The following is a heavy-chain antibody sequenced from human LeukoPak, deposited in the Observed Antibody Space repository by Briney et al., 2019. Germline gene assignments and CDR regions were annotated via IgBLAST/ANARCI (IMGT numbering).Heavy chain of an antibody. CDR3: ARGQENYYDFWSGTTEGDDY. J-gene: IGHJ4*02. CDR2: ISSSGSTI. V-gene: IGHV3-11*01. Sequence: GGSLRLSCAASGFTFSDYYMSWIRQAPGKGLEWVSYISSSGSTIYYADSVKGRFTISRDNAKNSLYLQMNSLRAEDTAVHYCARGQENYYDFWSGTTEGDDYWGQGTLVTVSS. CDR1: GFTFSDYY. D-gene: IGHD3-3*01.